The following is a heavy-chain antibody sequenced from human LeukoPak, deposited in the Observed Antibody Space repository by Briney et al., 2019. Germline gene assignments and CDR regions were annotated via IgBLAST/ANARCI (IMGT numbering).Heavy chain of an antibody. CDR2: ISYDGSNK. D-gene: IGHD2-2*01. CDR3: AKEKDIVVVPRPYYYYYYMDV. V-gene: IGHV3-30*18. CDR1: GFTFSSYG. Sequence: GGSLRLSCAASGFTFSSYGMHWVRQAPGKGLEWVAVISYDGSNKYYADSVKGRFTISRDNSKNTLYLQMNSLRAEDTAVYYCAKEKDIVVVPRPYYYYYYMDVWGKGTTVTVSS. J-gene: IGHJ6*03.